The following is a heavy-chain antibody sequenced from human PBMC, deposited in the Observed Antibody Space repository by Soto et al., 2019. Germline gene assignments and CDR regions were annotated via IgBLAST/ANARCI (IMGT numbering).Heavy chain of an antibody. CDR1: GGSFSGYY. J-gene: IGHJ5*02. CDR2: INHSGST. Sequence: SETLSLTCSVYGGSFSGYYWSWIRPPPGKGLEWIGEINHSGSTNYNPSLKSRVTISVDTSKNQFSLKLSSVTAADTAVYYCARGRSRWQWLGGWLDPWGQGTLVTVSS. CDR3: ARGRSRWQWLGGWLDP. D-gene: IGHD6-19*01. V-gene: IGHV4-34*01.